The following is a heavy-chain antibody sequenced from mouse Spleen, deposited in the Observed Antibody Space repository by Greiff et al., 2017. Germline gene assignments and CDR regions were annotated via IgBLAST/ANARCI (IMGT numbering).Heavy chain of an antibody. V-gene: IGHV1-69*02. CDR2: IDPSDSYT. D-gene: IGHD3-2*01. J-gene: IGHJ4*01. CDR3: ARSRDSSGYPYAMDY. CDR1: GYTFTSYW. Sequence: QVQLKESGAELVKPGASVKLSCKASGYTFTSYWMHWVKQRPGQGLEWIGEIDPSDSYTNYNQKFKGKATLTVDKSSSTAYMQLSSLTSEDSAVYYCARSRDSSGYPYAMDYWGQGTSVTVSS.